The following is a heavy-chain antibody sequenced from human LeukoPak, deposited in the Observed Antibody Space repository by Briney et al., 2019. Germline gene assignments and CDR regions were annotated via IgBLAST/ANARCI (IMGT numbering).Heavy chain of an antibody. D-gene: IGHD6-19*01. V-gene: IGHV1-8*01. CDR3: ARALRIAVAGASSRENYFGY. J-gene: IGHJ4*02. Sequence: GASVKVSCKASGYTFTSYDINCVRQATGQGLEWMGWMNPNSGNTGYAQKFQGRVTMTRNTSISTAYMELSSLRSEDTAVYYCARALRIAVAGASSRENYFGYWGQGTLVTVSS. CDR2: MNPNSGNT. CDR1: GYTFTSYD.